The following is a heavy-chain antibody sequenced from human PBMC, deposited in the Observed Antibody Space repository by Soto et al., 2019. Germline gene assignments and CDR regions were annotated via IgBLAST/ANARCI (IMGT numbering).Heavy chain of an antibody. CDR3: ARWFGPPYYFDY. CDR2: IYYSGST. J-gene: IGHJ4*02. V-gene: IGHV4-59*01. D-gene: IGHD3-16*01. Sequence: QVQLQESGPGLVKPSETLSLTCTVSGGSISSYYWSWIRQPPGKGLEWIGYIYYSGSTNYNPSLKSRVTISVDTSKNQFSLKLSSVTAADTAVYYCARWFGPPYYFDYWGQGTLVTVSS. CDR1: GGSISSYY.